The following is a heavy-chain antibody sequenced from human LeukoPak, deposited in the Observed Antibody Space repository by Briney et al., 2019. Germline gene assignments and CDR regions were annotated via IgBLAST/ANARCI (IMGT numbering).Heavy chain of an antibody. J-gene: IGHJ3*02. CDR2: ISGSGGST. D-gene: IGHD5-12*01. CDR1: GFTFSSYA. Sequence: GGSLGLSCAASGFTFSSYAMSWVRQAPGKGLEWVSAISGSGGSTYYADSVKGRFTISRDNSKNTLYLQMNSLRAEDTAVYYCAREPSGHGRAFDIWGQGTMVTVSS. V-gene: IGHV3-23*01. CDR3: AREPSGHGRAFDI.